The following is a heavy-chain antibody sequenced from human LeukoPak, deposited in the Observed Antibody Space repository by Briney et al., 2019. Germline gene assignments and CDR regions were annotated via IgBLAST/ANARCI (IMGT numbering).Heavy chain of an antibody. V-gene: IGHV1-8*01. CDR3: AREFDVVTAIPDDY. D-gene: IGHD2-21*02. Sequence: ASVKVSCKASGYTFTSYDINWVRQATGQGLEWMGWMNPNSGNTGYAQKFQGRVTMTRNTSISTAYMELSSLRSEDTAVYYCAREFDVVTAIPDDYWGQGTLVTVSS. J-gene: IGHJ4*02. CDR2: MNPNSGNT. CDR1: GYTFTSYD.